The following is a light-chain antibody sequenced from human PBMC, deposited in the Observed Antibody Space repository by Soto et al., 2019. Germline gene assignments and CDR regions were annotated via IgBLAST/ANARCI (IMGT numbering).Light chain of an antibody. V-gene: IGKV1-5*03. CDR2: NTS. CDR3: QYWSDYCWT. CDR1: LSISSW. Sequence: DIQLTQSPSTLSTSVGDRVTISCRASLSISSWLAWYQQKPGKAPKLLIYNTSNLESGVPPRFGGSGSGTEFTLTISSLQPDDFATYYCQYWSDYCWTFGQGTKVEIK. J-gene: IGKJ1*01.